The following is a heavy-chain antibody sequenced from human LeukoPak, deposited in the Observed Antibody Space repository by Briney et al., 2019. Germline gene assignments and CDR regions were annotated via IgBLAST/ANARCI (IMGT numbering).Heavy chain of an antibody. Sequence: ASVTVSCEASGYTFTGYYMHWVRQAPGQGLEWMGWINPNSGGTNYAQKFQGRVTMTRDTSISTAYMELSRLRSDDTAVYYCARGYSGYEYYFDYWGQGTLVTVSS. CDR3: ARGYSGYEYYFDY. CDR1: GYTFTGYY. CDR2: INPNSGGT. D-gene: IGHD5-12*01. J-gene: IGHJ4*02. V-gene: IGHV1-2*02.